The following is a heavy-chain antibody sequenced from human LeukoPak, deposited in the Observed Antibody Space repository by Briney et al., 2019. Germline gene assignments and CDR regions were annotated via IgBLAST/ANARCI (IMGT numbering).Heavy chain of an antibody. D-gene: IGHD3-22*01. V-gene: IGHV1-69*01. CDR2: IIPILGTA. CDR3: ARRSDSSGYPYYFDY. Sequence: SVKVSCKASGGTFSSYAISWVRQASGQGLEWMGGIIPILGTANYAQKFQGRVTITADESTSTAYMELSSLRSEDTAVYYCARRSDSSGYPYYFDYWGRGTLVTVSS. J-gene: IGHJ4*02. CDR1: GGTFSSYA.